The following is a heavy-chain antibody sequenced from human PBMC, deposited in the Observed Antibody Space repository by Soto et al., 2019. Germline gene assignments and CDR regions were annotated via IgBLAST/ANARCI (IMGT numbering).Heavy chain of an antibody. CDR1: GGTFNSYA. V-gene: IGHV1-69*01. J-gene: IGHJ6*02. Sequence: QVQLVQSGAEVKKPGSSVKVSCKASGGTFNSYAISWVRQAPGQGLEWMGGIIPIFGTANYAQKFQGRVTITADESTSTAYMELSSLRSEDTAVYYCARDEPDIAVAAHKAYYYYGMDVWGQGTTVTVSS. CDR2: IIPIFGTA. D-gene: IGHD6-19*01. CDR3: ARDEPDIAVAAHKAYYYYGMDV.